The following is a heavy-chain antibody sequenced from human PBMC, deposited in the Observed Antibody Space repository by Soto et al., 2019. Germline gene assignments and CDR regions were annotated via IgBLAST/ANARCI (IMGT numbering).Heavy chain of an antibody. J-gene: IGHJ4*02. CDR2: ISSGTIYI. D-gene: IGHD5-12*01. V-gene: IGHV3-21*01. Sequence: GGSLRLSCAASGFTFSSYSMNWVRQAPGKGLEWVSSISSGTIYIYYADSVKGRFTISRDNAKNSLYLQMNSLRAEDTAVYYCARDLGGDGYNWSHYFDYWGQGTLVTVSS. CDR3: ARDLGGDGYNWSHYFDY. CDR1: GFTFSSYS.